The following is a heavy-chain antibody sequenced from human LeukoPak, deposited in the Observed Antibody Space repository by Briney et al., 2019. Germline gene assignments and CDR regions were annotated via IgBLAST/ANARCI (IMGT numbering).Heavy chain of an antibody. V-gene: IGHV4-59*08. D-gene: IGHD3-22*01. CDR1: GGSISSYC. CDR3: ARLGSYDNSGWKAFDL. J-gene: IGHJ3*01. Sequence: SETVCLTCTVAGGSISSYCWGWIRQPPGKGLEWMGFIDYIGSTNYHPSLKSRVPISVDPSKNQFSLKLSSVTAADTAVYYCARLGSYDNSGWKAFDLWGQGTMVTVSS. CDR2: IDYIGST.